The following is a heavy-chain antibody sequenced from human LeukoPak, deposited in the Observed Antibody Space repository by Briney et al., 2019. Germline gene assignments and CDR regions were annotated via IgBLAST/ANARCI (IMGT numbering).Heavy chain of an antibody. CDR2: IYYSGST. CDR1: GGSISSSSYY. D-gene: IGHD6-13*01. CDR3: ARGLSKLKAAAVPPPSFDY. J-gene: IGHJ4*02. Sequence: SETLSLTCTVSGGSISSSSYYWGWIRQPPGKGLEWIGSIYYSGSTYYNPSLKSRVTISVDTSKNQFSLKLSSVTAADTAVYYCARGLSKLKAAAVPPPSFDYWGQGTLVTVSS. V-gene: IGHV4-39*07.